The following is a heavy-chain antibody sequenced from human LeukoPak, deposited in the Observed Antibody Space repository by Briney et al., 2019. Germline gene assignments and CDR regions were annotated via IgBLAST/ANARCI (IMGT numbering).Heavy chain of an antibody. Sequence: PSETLSLTCAVYGGSFSGYYWSWIRQPPGKGLEWIGEINHSGSTNYNPSLKSRVTISVDTSKNQFSLKLSSVTAADTAVYYCARDPSLRTTGVYYWGQGTLATVSS. CDR1: GGSFSGYY. J-gene: IGHJ4*02. CDR3: ARDPSLRTTGVYY. D-gene: IGHD1-1*01. CDR2: INHSGST. V-gene: IGHV4-34*01.